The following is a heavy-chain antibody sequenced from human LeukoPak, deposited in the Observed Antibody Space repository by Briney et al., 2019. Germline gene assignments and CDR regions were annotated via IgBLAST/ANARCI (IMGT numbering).Heavy chain of an antibody. V-gene: IGHV3-23*01. D-gene: IGHD2-15*01. CDR1: GFTFSSYA. CDR2: ISGSGGST. CDR3: AKWGLYCSGGSCYSGAYYYYGMDV. J-gene: IGHJ6*02. Sequence: GGSLRLSCAASGFTFSSYAMSWVRQAPGKGLEWVSAISGSGGSTYYADSVKGRFTISRDSSKNTLYLQMNSLRAEDTAVYYCAKWGLYCSGGSCYSGAYYYYGMDVWGQGTTVTVSS.